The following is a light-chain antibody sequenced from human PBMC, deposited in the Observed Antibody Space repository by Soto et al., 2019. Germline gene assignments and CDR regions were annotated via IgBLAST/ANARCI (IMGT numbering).Light chain of an antibody. V-gene: IGKV1-5*03. CDR2: TAS. CDR1: QSISSW. J-gene: IGKJ2*01. CDR3: QEYNSHSRYT. Sequence: DIQMTQSPSTLSASVGDRDTITCRASQSISSWLARYQQKPGKAPKLLIYTASSLESGVPSRFSGSGSGTEFTLTISSLQPDDFATYYCQEYNSHSRYTFGQGTKLEIK.